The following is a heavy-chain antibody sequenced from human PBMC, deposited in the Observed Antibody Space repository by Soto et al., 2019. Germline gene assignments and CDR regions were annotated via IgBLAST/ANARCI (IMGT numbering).Heavy chain of an antibody. CDR1: GASIISSNW. D-gene: IGHD2-15*01. J-gene: IGHJ4*02. Sequence: SETLSLTCAVSGASIISSNWWSWVRQPPGKGLEWIGEIYHSGSTNYSPSLKSRVTISVDKSKNQFSLNLSSVTAADTAVYYCASVKRGFCSGGSCYSPLFDYWGQGALVT. V-gene: IGHV4-4*02. CDR2: IYHSGST. CDR3: ASVKRGFCSGGSCYSPLFDY.